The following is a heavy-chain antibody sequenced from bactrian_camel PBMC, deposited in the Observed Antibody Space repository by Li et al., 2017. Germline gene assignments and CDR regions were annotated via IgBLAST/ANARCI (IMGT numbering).Heavy chain of an antibody. CDR2: AYPSGGGT. J-gene: IGHJ4*01. D-gene: IGHD1*01. Sequence: HVQLVESGGGSVQAGGSLRLSCVASGDTVSISFWGWFRRSPGKEREGIAVAYPSGGGTYYFNSVKGRFTISLDNAKNTLYLQMNSLKPQDTAMYYCAADGRLRTKLRVRGPRSPSP. V-gene: IGHV3-3*01. CDR1: GDTVSISF.